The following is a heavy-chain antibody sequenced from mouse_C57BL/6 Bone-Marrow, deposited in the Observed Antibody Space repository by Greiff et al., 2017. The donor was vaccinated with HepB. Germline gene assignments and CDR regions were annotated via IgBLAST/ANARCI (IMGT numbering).Heavy chain of an antibody. D-gene: IGHD3-3*01. CDR3: ARRGGTGYFDY. CDR2: ISSGGSYT. J-gene: IGHJ2*01. CDR1: GFTFSSYG. Sequence: EVQLKESGGDLVKPGGSLKLSCAASGFTFSSYGMSWVRQTPDKRLEWVATISSGGSYTYYPDSVKGRFTISRDNAKNTLYLQMSSLKSEDTAMYYCARRGGTGYFDYWGQGTTLTVSS. V-gene: IGHV5-6*01.